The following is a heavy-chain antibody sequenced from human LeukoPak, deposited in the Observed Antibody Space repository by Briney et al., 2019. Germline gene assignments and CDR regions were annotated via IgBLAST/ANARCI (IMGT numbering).Heavy chain of an antibody. CDR3: ASDFNYYGSGRLEY. CDR1: GGSISSGGYS. J-gene: IGHJ4*02. CDR2: IYHSGST. Sequence: PSQTLSLTCAVSGGSISSGGYSWSWIRQPPGKGLEWIGYIYHSGSTYYNPSLKSRVTISVDRSKNQFSLKLSSVTAADTAVYYCASDFNYYGSGRLEYWGQGTLVTVSS. V-gene: IGHV4-30-2*01. D-gene: IGHD3-10*01.